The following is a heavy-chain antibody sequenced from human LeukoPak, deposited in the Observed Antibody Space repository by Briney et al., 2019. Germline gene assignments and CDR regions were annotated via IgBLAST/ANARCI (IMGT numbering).Heavy chain of an antibody. V-gene: IGHV3-66*01. CDR2: IYSGGST. Sequence: GGSLGLSCAASGFAVSDNYMSWVRQAPGKGLEWVSVIYSGGSTYYADSVKGRFTISRDKSKNTLYLQTSSVRADDTALYYCARRLSNNWSFDYWGQGTLVTVSS. D-gene: IGHD1-1*01. CDR1: GFAVSDNY. J-gene: IGHJ4*02. CDR3: ARRLSNNWSFDY.